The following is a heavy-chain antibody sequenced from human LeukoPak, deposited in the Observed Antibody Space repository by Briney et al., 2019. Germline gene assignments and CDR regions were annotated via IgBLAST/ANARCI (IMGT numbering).Heavy chain of an antibody. V-gene: IGHV3-7*01. CDR2: VNQDESVK. CDR3: ASIDY. CDR1: GFTVSSNY. Sequence: GGSLRLSCAASGFTVSSNYMSWVRQAPGKGLEWVATVNQDESVKYYVDSVKGRFTISRDNSKNTLYLQMNSLRAEDTAVYYCASIDYWGQGTLVTVSS. J-gene: IGHJ4*02.